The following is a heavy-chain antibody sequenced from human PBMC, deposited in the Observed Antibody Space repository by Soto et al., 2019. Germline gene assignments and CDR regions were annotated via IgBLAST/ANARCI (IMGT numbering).Heavy chain of an antibody. CDR2: ISAYNGNT. CDR3: ASWGIAARNHIDY. Sequence: ASVKVSCKASGYTFTSYGISWVRQAPGQGLEWMGWISAYNGNTNYAQKFQGRVTMTRDTSISTAYMELSRLRSDDTAVYYCASWGIAARNHIDYWGQGTLVTVSS. J-gene: IGHJ4*02. V-gene: IGHV1-18*01. CDR1: GYTFTSYG. D-gene: IGHD6-6*01.